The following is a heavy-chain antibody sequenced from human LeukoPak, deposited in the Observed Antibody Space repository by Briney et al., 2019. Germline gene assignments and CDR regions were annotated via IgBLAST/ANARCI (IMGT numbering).Heavy chain of an antibody. V-gene: IGHV1-8*01. D-gene: IGHD3-9*01. J-gene: IGHJ4*02. CDR2: MNPNSGKT. CDR1: GYTFTSYD. Sequence: ASVKVSCKASGYTFTSYDINWVRQATGQGLEWMGWMNPNSGKTDYAQKFQGRVSMTKNTSISTAYMELSGLRSEDTAVYYCARGFYDILTGYYGPLNAVDYWGQGTLVTVSS. CDR3: ARGFYDILTGYYGPLNAVDY.